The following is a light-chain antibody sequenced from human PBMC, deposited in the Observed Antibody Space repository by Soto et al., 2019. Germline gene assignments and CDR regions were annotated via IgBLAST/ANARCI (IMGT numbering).Light chain of an antibody. J-gene: IGKJ1*01. CDR1: QSISSW. V-gene: IGKV1-5*03. Sequence: DIQMTQSPSTLSASVGDRVTITCRASQSISSWLAWYQQKPGKAPKLLINKASSLESGVPSRFSGSESGTEFTLTISSLQPDDFATYYCQQYKSHRRTFGQGTKV. CDR2: KAS. CDR3: QQYKSHRRT.